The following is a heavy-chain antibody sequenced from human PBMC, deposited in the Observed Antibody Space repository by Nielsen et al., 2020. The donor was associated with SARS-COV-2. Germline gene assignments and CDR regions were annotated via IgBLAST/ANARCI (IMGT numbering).Heavy chain of an antibody. V-gene: IGHV3-9*01. J-gene: IGHJ6*02. CDR2: ISWNSGSI. Sequence: SLKISCAASGFTFDDYAMHWVRQAPGKGVEWVSGISWNSGSIGYADSVKGRFTISRDNAKNSLYLQMNSLRAEDTALYYCATVVTPGYYYGMDVWGQGTTVTVSS. CDR1: GFTFDDYA. D-gene: IGHD4-23*01. CDR3: ATVVTPGYYYGMDV.